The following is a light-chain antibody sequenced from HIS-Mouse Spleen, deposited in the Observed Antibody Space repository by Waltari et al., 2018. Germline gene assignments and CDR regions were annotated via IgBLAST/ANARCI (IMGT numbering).Light chain of an antibody. CDR1: SSDVGSYNL. Sequence: QSALTQPASASGSPGQSITISCTGTSSDVGSYNLVSWYQQHPGKAPKVMIYEGSKLRSGGSNRFSGSKSGNTASLTISGLQAEDEADYYCCSYAGSSTFEVFGGGTKLTVL. J-gene: IGLJ2*01. V-gene: IGLV2-23*03. CDR3: CSYAGSSTFEV. CDR2: EGS.